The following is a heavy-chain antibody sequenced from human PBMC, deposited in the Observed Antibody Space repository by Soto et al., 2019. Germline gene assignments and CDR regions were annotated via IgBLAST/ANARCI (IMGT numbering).Heavy chain of an antibody. V-gene: IGHV1-18*04. CDR1: GYTFTSYG. D-gene: IGHD3-9*01. CDR3: AREGYYDILTGYSYGMDV. CDR2: SSAYNGNT. Sequence: ASVKVSCKASGYTFTSYGISWVRQAPGQGLEWMGWSSAYNGNTNYAQKLQGRVTMTTDTSTSTAYMELRSLRSDDTAVYYCAREGYYDILTGYSYGMDVWGQGTTVTVSS. J-gene: IGHJ6*02.